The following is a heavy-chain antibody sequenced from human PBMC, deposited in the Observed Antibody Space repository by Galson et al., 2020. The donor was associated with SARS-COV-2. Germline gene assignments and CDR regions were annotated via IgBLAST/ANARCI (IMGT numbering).Heavy chain of an antibody. V-gene: IGHV4-39*01. J-gene: IGHJ6*03. CDR1: AGSISTSSDY. CDR3: ARRKYYNYYMDV. Sequence: SETLSLTCTVSAGSISTSSDYWGWICQPPGKGLEWIATISYSGSTYYNPSLKSRVMISVDKSKNQFSLKMSSVTAADTAVYYCARRKYYNYYMDVWGKGTTVTISS. CDR2: ISYSGST.